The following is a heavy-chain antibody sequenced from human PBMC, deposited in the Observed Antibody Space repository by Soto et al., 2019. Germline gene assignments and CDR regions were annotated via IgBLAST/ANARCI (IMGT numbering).Heavy chain of an antibody. Sequence: GASVKVSCKASGYTFTNYDINWGRQATGQGPEWMGWMNPDSGDTGYVQKFQGRVTMTRSTSISTAYMELSDLRSEDTAVYYCARSRGGTGVHFDYWGQETIVTV. D-gene: IGHD7-27*01. CDR2: MNPDSGDT. CDR1: GYTFTNYD. V-gene: IGHV1-8*01. CDR3: ARSRGGTGVHFDY. J-gene: IGHJ4*02.